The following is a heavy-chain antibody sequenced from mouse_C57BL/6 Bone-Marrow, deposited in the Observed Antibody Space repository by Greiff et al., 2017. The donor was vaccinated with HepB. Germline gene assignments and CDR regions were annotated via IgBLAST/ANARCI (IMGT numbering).Heavy chain of an antibody. CDR1: GYTFTSYW. D-gene: IGHD2-10*02. Sequence: VQLQQPGTELVKPGASVKLSCKASGYTFTSYWMHWVKQRPGQGLEWIGNINPSNGGTNYNEKFKSKATLTVDKSSSTAYMQLSSLTSEDSAVYYFARRGVWYGNYEGFAYWGQGTLVTVSA. CDR3: ARRGVWYGNYEGFAY. J-gene: IGHJ3*01. CDR2: INPSNGGT. V-gene: IGHV1-53*01.